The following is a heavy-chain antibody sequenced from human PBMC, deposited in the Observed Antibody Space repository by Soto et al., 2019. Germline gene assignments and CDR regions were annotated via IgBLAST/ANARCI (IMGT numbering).Heavy chain of an antibody. V-gene: IGHV3-30*18. Sequence: PGGSLSLSCAGSGFTFRWFGMNWVRPAPGKGLEWVARISNDGSNEYYVDSVKGRFTISGDNSKNTLYLQMDSLRAEDTAVYYCAKGEVRGIIPSYFDYWGLGTLVTVSS. D-gene: IGHD3-10*01. J-gene: IGHJ4*02. CDR1: GFTFRWFG. CDR3: AKGEVRGIIPSYFDY. CDR2: ISNDGSNE.